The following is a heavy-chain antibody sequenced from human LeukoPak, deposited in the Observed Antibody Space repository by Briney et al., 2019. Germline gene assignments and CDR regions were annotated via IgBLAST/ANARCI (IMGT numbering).Heavy chain of an antibody. CDR3: XSXXPEGGGMDV. J-gene: IGHJ6*02. CDR1: GGSISSGDYY. D-gene: IGHD1-14*01. Sequence: PSETLSLTCTVSGGSISSGDYYWSWLRQPPGKGLEWIGYIYYSGSTYYNPSLKSRVTISVDTSKNQFSLKLSSVTAADTAVYXXXSXXPEGGGMDVWGQGTTVTVSS. V-gene: IGHV4-30-4*01. CDR2: IYYSGST.